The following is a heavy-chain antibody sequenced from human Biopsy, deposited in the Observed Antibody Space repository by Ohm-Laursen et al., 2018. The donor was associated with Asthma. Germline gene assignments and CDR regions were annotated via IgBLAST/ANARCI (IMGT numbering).Heavy chain of an antibody. CDR2: VSSDGHNK. V-gene: IGHV3-30*03. CDR1: GFVFSQSG. D-gene: IGHD3-22*01. CDR3: ARPSGQDYGDSSGFDI. Sequence: RSLRLSCAASGFVFSQSGMHWVRQAPGKGLEWVALVSSDGHNKYYEDSVKGRFTISRDNSRNRLYLQINRLTVEDSAVYFCARPSGQDYGDSSGFDIWGQGTKVAVSS. J-gene: IGHJ3*02.